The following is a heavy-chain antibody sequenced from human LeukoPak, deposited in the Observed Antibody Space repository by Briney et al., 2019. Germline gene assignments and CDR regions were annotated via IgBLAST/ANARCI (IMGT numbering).Heavy chain of an antibody. CDR2: IYYSGST. CDR1: GGSISSYH. CDR3: ARADSSGFKGNWFDP. Sequence: SETLSLTCTVSGGSISSYHWSWIRQPPGKGLEWIGYIYYSGSTNYNPSLKSRVTISVDTSKNQFSLKLSSVTAADTAVYYCARADSSGFKGNWFDPWGQGTLVTVSS. V-gene: IGHV4-59*01. D-gene: IGHD3-22*01. J-gene: IGHJ5*02.